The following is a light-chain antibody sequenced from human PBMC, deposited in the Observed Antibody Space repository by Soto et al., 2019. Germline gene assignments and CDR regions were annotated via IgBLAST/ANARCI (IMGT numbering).Light chain of an antibody. CDR2: VVS. Sequence: EIVLTQSPGTLSLSPGEGATLSCRASQSVPNNYLVWYKQKTGQAPRLLIYVVSNRATDVPNRFSGSGSETDFTLTISGLESEDVAVYYCQQYDTAPLTFGGGTKLVIK. CDR1: QSVPNNY. J-gene: IGKJ4*02. CDR3: QQYDTAPLT. V-gene: IGKV3-20*01.